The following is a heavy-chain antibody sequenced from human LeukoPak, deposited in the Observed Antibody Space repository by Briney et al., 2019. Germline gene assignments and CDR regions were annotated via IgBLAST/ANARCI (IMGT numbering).Heavy chain of an antibody. CDR2: IWLDGSRK. V-gene: IGHV3-30*02. CDR3: ASWTGGYFDDAFDL. J-gene: IGHJ3*01. D-gene: IGHD3-3*01. Sequence: GGSLRLSCAASGFTFSNYNLHWVRQAPGKGLEWVAMIWLDGSRKYYPDSVKGRFTISRDNSKNTLYLQMDSLRTEDAAVYYCASWTGGYFDDAFDLWGQGTMVTVSS. CDR1: GFTFSNYN.